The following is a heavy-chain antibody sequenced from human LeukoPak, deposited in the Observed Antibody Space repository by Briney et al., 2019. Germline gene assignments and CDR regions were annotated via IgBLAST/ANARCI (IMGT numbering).Heavy chain of an antibody. D-gene: IGHD2-15*01. CDR2: IIPIFGTV. V-gene: IGHV1-69*05. CDR1: GGTFSSYA. Sequence: SVKVSCKASGGTFSSYAISWVRQAPGQGLEWMGGIIPIFGTVNYAQKFQGRVTITTDESTSTAYMELSSLRSEDTAVYYCARGTVVAATQGAFDYWGQGTLVTVSS. CDR3: ARGTVVAATQGAFDY. J-gene: IGHJ4*02.